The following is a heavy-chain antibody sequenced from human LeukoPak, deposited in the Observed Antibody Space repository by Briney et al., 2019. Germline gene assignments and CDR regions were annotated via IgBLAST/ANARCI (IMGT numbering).Heavy chain of an antibody. V-gene: IGHV3-33*01. J-gene: IGHJ4*02. Sequence: GGSLRLSCAASGFTFSNYGMHWVRQAPGKGLEWVAVIWYDGSNKYYADSVKGRFTISRDNSKNTLYLQMNSLRPEDTAVYFCARGQTQLALFDYWGQGTLVTVSS. D-gene: IGHD6-13*01. CDR2: IWYDGSNK. CDR1: GFTFSNYG. CDR3: ARGQTQLALFDY.